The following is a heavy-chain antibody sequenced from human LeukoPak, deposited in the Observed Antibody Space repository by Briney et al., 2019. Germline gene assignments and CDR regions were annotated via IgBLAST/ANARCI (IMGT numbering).Heavy chain of an antibody. D-gene: IGHD2-8*01. CDR2: IYHSGST. V-gene: IGHV4-38-2*02. CDR1: GASISSYY. CDR3: ASLADCTNGVCSNDYYYMDV. Sequence: SETLSLTCTVSGASISSYYWSWIRQPAGKGLEWIGSIYHSGSTYYNPSLKSRVTISVDTSKNQFSLKLSSVTAADTAVYYCASLADCTNGVCSNDYYYMDVWGKGTTVTVSS. J-gene: IGHJ6*03.